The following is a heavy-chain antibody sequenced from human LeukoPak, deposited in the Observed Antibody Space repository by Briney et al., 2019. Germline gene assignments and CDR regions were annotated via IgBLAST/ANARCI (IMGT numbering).Heavy chain of an antibody. CDR3: ARDREDRGYSYGPEFDY. CDR2: ISSSSSYI. CDR1: GFTFSSYS. J-gene: IGHJ4*02. Sequence: PGGSLRLSCAASGFTFSSYSINWVRQAPGKGLECVSSISSSSSYIYYADTVKGRFTISRDNAKNSLYLQMNRLRAEDTAVYYCARDREDRGYSYGPEFDYWGQGTLVTVSS. D-gene: IGHD5-18*01. V-gene: IGHV3-21*01.